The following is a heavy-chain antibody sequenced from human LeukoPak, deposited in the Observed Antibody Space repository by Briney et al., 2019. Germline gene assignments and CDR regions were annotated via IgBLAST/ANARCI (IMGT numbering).Heavy chain of an antibody. Sequence: SGGSLRLSCAASGFTFSSYWMNWVRQAPGKGLEWVANINQDGSEKYYVDSVKGRFTISRDNAKNSLYLQMNSLRAEDTAVYYCAREIVVDFWSGYYTYYYYYYMDVWGKGTTVTVSS. V-gene: IGHV3-7*01. D-gene: IGHD3-3*01. CDR3: AREIVVDFWSGYYTYYYYYYMDV. J-gene: IGHJ6*03. CDR1: GFTFSSYW. CDR2: INQDGSEK.